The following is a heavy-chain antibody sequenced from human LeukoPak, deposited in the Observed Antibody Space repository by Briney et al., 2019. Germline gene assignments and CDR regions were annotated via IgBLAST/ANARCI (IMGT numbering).Heavy chain of an antibody. Sequence: GGSLRLSCAASGFTFSSYWMHWVRQAPGKGLEWVAVIWYDGSNKYYADSVKGRFTISRDNSKNTLYLQMNSLRAEDTAVYYCARDSGWELQGYLGYWGQGTLVTVSS. V-gene: IGHV3-33*08. CDR1: GFTFSSYW. D-gene: IGHD1-26*01. J-gene: IGHJ4*02. CDR2: IWYDGSNK. CDR3: ARDSGWELQGYLGY.